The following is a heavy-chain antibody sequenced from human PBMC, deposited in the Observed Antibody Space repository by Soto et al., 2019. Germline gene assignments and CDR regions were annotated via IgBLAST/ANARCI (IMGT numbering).Heavy chain of an antibody. CDR1: GYPFTDYA. D-gene: IGHD3-22*01. Sequence: QVQLVQSGSEVKKPGASVKVSCRVSGYPFTDYAVHWVRQAPGQGLEWMGWINPKSGGTKYALKFQAWVTVTRDTSTSIAYMGMKRLTSDDTAVYYCARGDSTDCRNGVCSHYYDHIMEVWAQGTTVTVSS. CDR2: INPKSGGT. CDR3: ARGDSTDCRNGVCSHYYDHIMEV. V-gene: IGHV1-2*04. J-gene: IGHJ6*02.